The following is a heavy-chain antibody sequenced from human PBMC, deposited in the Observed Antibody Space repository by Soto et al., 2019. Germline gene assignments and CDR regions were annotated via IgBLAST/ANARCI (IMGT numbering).Heavy chain of an antibody. Sequence: GGSLRLSCAASGFTFSGYWMTWVRQAPGKGLEGVANISPDGSEVYYVDSVKGRFTISRDNAKNSVYLQMNSLRAEDTAVYYCASPTGYSSGWHGPIDYWGQGTLVTVSS. J-gene: IGHJ4*02. CDR2: ISPDGSEV. V-gene: IGHV3-7*05. CDR3: ASPTGYSSGWHGPIDY. D-gene: IGHD6-19*01. CDR1: GFTFSGYW.